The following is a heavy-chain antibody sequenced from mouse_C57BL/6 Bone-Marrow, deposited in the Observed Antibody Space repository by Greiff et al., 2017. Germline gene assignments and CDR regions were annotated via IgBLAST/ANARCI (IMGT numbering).Heavy chain of an antibody. V-gene: IGHV5-6*01. CDR1: GFTFSSYG. J-gene: IGHJ1*03. D-gene: IGHD2-4*01. Sequence: EVNVVESGGDLVKPGGSLKLSCAASGFTFSSYGMSWVRQTPDKRLEWVATISSGGSYTYYPDSVKGRFTISRDNAKNTLYLQMSSLKSEDTAMYYCASFYYDFVWGTGTTVTVSS. CDR2: ISSGGSYT. CDR3: ASFYYDFV.